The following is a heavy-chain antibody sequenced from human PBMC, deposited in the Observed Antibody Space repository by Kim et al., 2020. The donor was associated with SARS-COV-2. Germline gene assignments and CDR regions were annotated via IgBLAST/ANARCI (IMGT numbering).Heavy chain of an antibody. CDR1: GYSISSGFN. D-gene: IGHD2-2*01. J-gene: IGHJ4*02. V-gene: IGHV4-38-2*01. Sequence: SETLSLTCGVSGYSISSGFNWGWIRQPPGKGLEWIGNIHHSGTTYDSPTLKSRFTISVDTSKNEFSLRLRSVTASDTAVYFCVRGRPYQPADYWGQGLLVTVSS. CDR2: IHHSGTT. CDR3: VRGRPYQPADY.